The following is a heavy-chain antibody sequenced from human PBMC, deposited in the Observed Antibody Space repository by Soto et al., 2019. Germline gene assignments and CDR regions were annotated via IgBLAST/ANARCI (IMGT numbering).Heavy chain of an antibody. CDR1: GGTFSSYA. J-gene: IGHJ4*02. CDR2: IIPIFGTA. V-gene: IGHV1-69*13. CDR3: ARDPFAAGTLIGIFDY. Sequence: ASVKVSCKASGGTFSSYAISWVRQAPGQGLEWMGGIIPIFGTANYAQKFQGRVTITADESTSTAYMELSSLRSEDTAVYYCARDPFAAGTLIGIFDYWGQGTLVTVSS. D-gene: IGHD6-13*01.